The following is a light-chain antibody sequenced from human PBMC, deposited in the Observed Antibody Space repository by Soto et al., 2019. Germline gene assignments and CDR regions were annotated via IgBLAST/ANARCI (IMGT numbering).Light chain of an antibody. CDR3: SSGDDSRTGVV. CDR2: SHN. V-gene: IGLV1-44*01. Sequence: QSVLTQPPSASGTPGQRVTISCSGSDSNIGRNTVNWYQHLPGTAPKLVIFSHNKRPSGVPDRFSGSTSGTSASLAISDLQSEDEAYYCSSGDDSRTGVVFGGGTKVTVL. CDR1: DSNIGRNT. J-gene: IGLJ3*02.